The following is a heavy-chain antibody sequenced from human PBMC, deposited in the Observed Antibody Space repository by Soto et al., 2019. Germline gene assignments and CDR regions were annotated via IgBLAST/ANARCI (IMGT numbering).Heavy chain of an antibody. CDR1: GGTFSSYA. CDR2: IIPIFGTA. V-gene: IGHV1-69*13. CDR3: ASANLAYCGGDCYLPFDY. D-gene: IGHD2-21*02. Sequence: SVKVSCKASGGTFSSYAISWVRQAPGQGLEWMGGIIPIFGTANYAQKFQGRVTITADESTSTAYMELSSLRSEDTAVYYCASANLAYCGGDCYLPFDYWGKGTLVTVSS. J-gene: IGHJ4*02.